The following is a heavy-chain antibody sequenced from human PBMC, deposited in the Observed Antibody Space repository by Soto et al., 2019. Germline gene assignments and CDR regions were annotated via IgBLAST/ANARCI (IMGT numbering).Heavy chain of an antibody. CDR3: ARLILVGATLYFDY. V-gene: IGHV4-59*01. J-gene: IGHJ4*02. D-gene: IGHD1-26*01. Sequence: SETLSLTCTVSGGSISGYYWSWIRQPPGKGLEWIGYFFFRGSTRNNPSLSSRVTTSADTSKNQFSLKLSSVTDADTAVYYCARLILVGATLYFDYWGQGTQVTVSS. CDR2: FFFRGST. CDR1: GGSISGYY.